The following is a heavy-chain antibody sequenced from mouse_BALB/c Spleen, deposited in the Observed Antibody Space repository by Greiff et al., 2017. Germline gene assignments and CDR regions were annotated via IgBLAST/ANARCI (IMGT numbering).Heavy chain of an antibody. D-gene: IGHD2-14*01. Sequence: EVMLVESGGGLVKPGGSLKLSCAASGFTFSSYAMSWVRQTPEKRLEWVASISSGGSTYYPDSVKGRFTISRDNARNILYLQMSSLRSEDTAMYYCARGGAYYRYFDYWGQGTTLTVSS. CDR3: ARGGAYYRYFDY. J-gene: IGHJ2*01. V-gene: IGHV5-6-5*01. CDR2: ISSGGST. CDR1: GFTFSSYA.